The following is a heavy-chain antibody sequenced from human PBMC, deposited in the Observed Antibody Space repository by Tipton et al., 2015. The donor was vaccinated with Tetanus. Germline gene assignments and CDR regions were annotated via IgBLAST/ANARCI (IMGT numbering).Heavy chain of an antibody. CDR2: SYDGGTT. D-gene: IGHD4-17*01. Sequence: GLVKPSETLSLTCTVSGGSISTRNYFWGWIRQAPGKGLEWIGSSYDGGTTQSSPSLKSRVTIYVDSSTNQFSLRLNSVTAADTAVYFCARLYRPRRYYGDFTDYWGQGTLVTVSS. J-gene: IGHJ4*02. CDR3: ARLYRPRRYYGDFTDY. V-gene: IGHV4-39*01. CDR1: GGSISTRNYF.